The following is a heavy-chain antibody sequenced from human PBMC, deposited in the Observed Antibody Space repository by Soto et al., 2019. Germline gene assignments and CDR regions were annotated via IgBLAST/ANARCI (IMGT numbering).Heavy chain of an antibody. CDR2: IHRAGVT. V-gene: IGHV4-4*02. D-gene: IGHD1-26*01. CDR3: AGRPEIHPR. Sequence: QVHLQESGPGLVKPSETLSLTCAISGGSTSSSDWWTWVRQPPGEGLEWIGKIHRAGVTNYNSSRKSRLTISLDHSRNQFSLSLTSVTAADAAVYFCAGRPEIHPRWGQGILVPVSS. J-gene: IGHJ4*02. CDR1: GGSTSSSDW.